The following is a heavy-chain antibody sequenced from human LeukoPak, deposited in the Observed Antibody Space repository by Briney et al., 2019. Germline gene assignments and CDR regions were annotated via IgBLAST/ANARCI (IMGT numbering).Heavy chain of an antibody. D-gene: IGHD5-18*01. CDR2: IIPIFGTA. CDR3: ARDRYSYGYKYFDY. V-gene: IGHV1-69*13. CDR1: GGTFSSYA. Sequence: SVKVSCKASGGTFSSYAISWVRQAPGQGLEWMGGIIPIFGTANYAQRFQGRVTITADESTSTAYMELSSLRSEDTAVYYCARDRYSYGYKYFDYWGQGTLVTVSS. J-gene: IGHJ4*02.